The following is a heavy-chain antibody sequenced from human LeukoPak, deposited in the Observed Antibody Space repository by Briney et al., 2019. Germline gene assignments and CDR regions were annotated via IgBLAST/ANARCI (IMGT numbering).Heavy chain of an antibody. D-gene: IGHD4-17*01. J-gene: IGHJ4*02. CDR3: ARPSINDCGDFGY. Sequence: NPGGSLRLSCAASGFTFSTYNMHWVRQAPGKGLEWVSSISGTSRSTYIYYADSVKGRFTISRDNAENSLYLQMNSLRAEDTAVYYCARPSINDCGDFGYWGQGTLVTVSS. CDR1: GFTFSTYN. V-gene: IGHV3-21*01. CDR2: ISGTSRSTYI.